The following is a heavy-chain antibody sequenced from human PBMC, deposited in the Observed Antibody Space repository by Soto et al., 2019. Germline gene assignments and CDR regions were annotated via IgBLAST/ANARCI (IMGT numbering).Heavy chain of an antibody. CDR3: ARGEYSSSSDYYYYYGMDV. CDR1: GYTFTGYY. V-gene: IGHV1-2*04. Sequence: QVQLVQSGAEVKKPGASVKVSCKASGYTFTGYYMHWVRQAPGQGLEWMGWINPNSGGTNYAQKFQGWVTMTRDTSLSTDYRELSRLRSDDTAVYYCARGEYSSSSDYYYYYGMDVWGQGTTVTVSS. D-gene: IGHD6-6*01. J-gene: IGHJ6*02. CDR2: INPNSGGT.